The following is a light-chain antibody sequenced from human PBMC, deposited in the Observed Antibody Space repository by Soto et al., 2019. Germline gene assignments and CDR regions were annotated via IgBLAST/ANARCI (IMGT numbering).Light chain of an antibody. CDR3: QHLNSYRPIT. CDR1: HDFASY. J-gene: IGKJ5*01. CDR2: SIS. V-gene: IGKV1-9*01. Sequence: DIQLTQSPSFLSASVGDRVSITCRAGHDFASYLAWYQQKPGKAPKLLISSISTLQSGVPSRFSGSGSGTEFTLTISSLQPEDFATYYCQHLNSYRPITFGQGTRLEIK.